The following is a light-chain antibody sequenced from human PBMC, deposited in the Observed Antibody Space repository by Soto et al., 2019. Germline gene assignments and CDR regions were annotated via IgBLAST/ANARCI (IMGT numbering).Light chain of an antibody. J-gene: IGKJ2*01. CDR1: QSVSSN. V-gene: IGKV3-15*01. Sequence: EIVMTQSPATLSVSPGERATLSCRASQSVSSNLAWYQQKPGQAPSLLIYGASTRATGIPARFSGSGSGTEFALTIGSLQSEDFAIYYCQQYHNWPPYTFGQGTKLEIK. CDR3: QQYHNWPPYT. CDR2: GAS.